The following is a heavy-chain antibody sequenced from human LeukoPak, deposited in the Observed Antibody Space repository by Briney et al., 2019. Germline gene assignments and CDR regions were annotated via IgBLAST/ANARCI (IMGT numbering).Heavy chain of an antibody. Sequence: SETLSLTCTVSGDSISSYYWSWIRQPPGKGLEWIGYIYYSGGTNYNPSLKSRVTISVDTSKNQFSLKLSSVTAADTAVYYCARVEVAGYMDVWGKGTTVTVSS. J-gene: IGHJ6*03. V-gene: IGHV4-59*01. CDR2: IYYSGGT. CDR1: GDSISSYY. CDR3: ARVEVAGYMDV.